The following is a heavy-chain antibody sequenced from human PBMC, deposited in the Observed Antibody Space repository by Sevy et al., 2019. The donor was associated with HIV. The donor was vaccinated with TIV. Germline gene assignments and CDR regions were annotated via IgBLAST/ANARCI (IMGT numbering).Heavy chain of an antibody. D-gene: IGHD6-25*01. J-gene: IGHJ4*02. CDR2: IRYDVSYE. Sequence: GGSLRLSCAASGFTFSSYGMHWVRQAPGKGLEWVAFIRYDVSYEYYADSVKGRFTISRDNSKNTLSLQMNSLRAEDTAVYYCAKDSSGGSGHHYVDYWGQGTLVTVSS. V-gene: IGHV3-30*02. CDR3: AKDSSGGSGHHYVDY. CDR1: GFTFSSYG.